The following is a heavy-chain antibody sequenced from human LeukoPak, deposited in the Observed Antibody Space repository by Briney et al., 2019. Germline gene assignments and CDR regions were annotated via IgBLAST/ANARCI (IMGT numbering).Heavy chain of an antibody. CDR1: GFTFSSYW. Sequence: PGGSLRLSCTASGFTFSSYWMSWVRQAPGKGLEWVANIKQDGSEKYYVDPVKGRFTISRDNAKNSLYLQMNSLRAEDTAVYYCARDNNVLMVYAYPVMVPGDYYFDYWGQGTLVTVSS. CDR2: IKQDGSEK. V-gene: IGHV3-7*01. D-gene: IGHD2-8*01. J-gene: IGHJ4*02. CDR3: ARDNNVLMVYAYPVMVPGDYYFDY.